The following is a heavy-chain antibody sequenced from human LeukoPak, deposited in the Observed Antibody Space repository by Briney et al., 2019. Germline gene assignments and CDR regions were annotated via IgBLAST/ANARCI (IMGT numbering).Heavy chain of an antibody. J-gene: IGHJ4*02. CDR2: ISGSGGST. Sequence: GGSLRLSCAASGFTFSSYAMSWVRQAPGKGLEWISAISGSGGSTYYADSVKGRFTISRDNSKNTLYLQMNSLRAEDTAVYYCAKETNDSSGYYYVFWGQGTLVTVSS. V-gene: IGHV3-23*01. CDR3: AKETNDSSGYYYVF. D-gene: IGHD3-22*01. CDR1: GFTFSSYA.